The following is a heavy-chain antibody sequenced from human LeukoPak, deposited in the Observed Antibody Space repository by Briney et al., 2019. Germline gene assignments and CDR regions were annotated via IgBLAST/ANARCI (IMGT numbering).Heavy chain of an antibody. CDR3: AKYVVAASTYYFDY. D-gene: IGHD2-15*01. CDR1: GFTFSSDA. CDR2: ITSGGST. J-gene: IGHJ4*02. V-gene: IGHV3-23*01. Sequence: GGSLRLSCAASGFTFSSDAMSWVRQAPGKGLEWVSTITSGGSTYYPDAVKGRITISRDNSKNTLYLQMNSLTADDTAVYYCAKYVVAASTYYFDYWGQGTLVTVSS.